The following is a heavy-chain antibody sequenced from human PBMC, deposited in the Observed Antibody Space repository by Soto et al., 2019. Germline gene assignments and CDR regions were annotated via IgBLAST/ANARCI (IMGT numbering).Heavy chain of an antibody. Sequence: GGSLRLSCVASGFSFSNYNMNWVRQAPGKGLEWVSYITDSSGTVHYADSVRGRFTISRDNAESSLYLQMNSLRDEDTAVYFCARDFGHGYYLDYWGRGTLVTVSS. D-gene: IGHD3-3*01. V-gene: IGHV3-48*02. CDR3: ARDFGHGYYLDY. CDR1: GFSFSNYN. J-gene: IGHJ4*02. CDR2: ITDSSGTV.